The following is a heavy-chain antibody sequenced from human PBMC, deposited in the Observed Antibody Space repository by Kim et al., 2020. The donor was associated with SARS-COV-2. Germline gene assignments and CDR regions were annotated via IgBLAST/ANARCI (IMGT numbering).Heavy chain of an antibody. CDR3: AREGTVTTSMDV. V-gene: IGHV4-59*01. D-gene: IGHD4-17*01. Sequence: NYNPSLKSRVTISVDTSKNQFSLKLSSVTAADTAVYYCAREGTVTTSMDVWGKGTTVTVSS. J-gene: IGHJ6*03.